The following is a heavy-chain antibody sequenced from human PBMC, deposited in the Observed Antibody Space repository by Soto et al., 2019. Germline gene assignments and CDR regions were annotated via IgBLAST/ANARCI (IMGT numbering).Heavy chain of an antibody. CDR1: GFTFSNAW. D-gene: IGHD4-17*01. Sequence: GGSLRLSCAASGFTFSNAWMSWVRQAPGKGLEWVGRIKSKTDGGTTDYAAPVKGRFTSSRDDSKNTLYLQMNSLKTEDTAVYYCTTDPTVFDWFDPWGQGTLVTVSS. CDR2: IKSKTDGGTT. J-gene: IGHJ5*02. V-gene: IGHV3-15*01. CDR3: TTDPTVFDWFDP.